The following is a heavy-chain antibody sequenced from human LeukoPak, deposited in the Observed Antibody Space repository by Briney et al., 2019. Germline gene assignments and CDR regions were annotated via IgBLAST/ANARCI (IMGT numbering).Heavy chain of an antibody. V-gene: IGHV3-33*01. D-gene: IGHD2-2*01. CDR1: GFTFSSYG. Sequence: GRSLRLFCAASGFTFSSYGMHWVRQAPGKGLEWVAVIWYDGSNKCYADSVKGRFTISRHNAKNSLYLQMNSLRAEDKAVYYCARDLGYCSSTSCYAAFDYWGQGTLVTVSS. CDR2: IWYDGSNK. J-gene: IGHJ4*02. CDR3: ARDLGYCSSTSCYAAFDY.